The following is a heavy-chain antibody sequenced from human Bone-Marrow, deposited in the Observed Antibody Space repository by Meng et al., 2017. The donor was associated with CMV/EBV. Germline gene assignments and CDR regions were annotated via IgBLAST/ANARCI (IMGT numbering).Heavy chain of an antibody. D-gene: IGHD3-9*01. CDR1: GGSISSYY. J-gene: IGHJ1*01. CDR3: ARGYDILTSL. CDR2: IYYSGST. Sequence: SETLSLTCTVSGGSISSYYWSWIRQPPGKGLEWIGYIYYSGSTNYNPSLKSRVTISVDTSKNQFSLKLSSVTAADTAVYYCARGYDILTSLWGQVTLVTVSS. V-gene: IGHV4-59*01.